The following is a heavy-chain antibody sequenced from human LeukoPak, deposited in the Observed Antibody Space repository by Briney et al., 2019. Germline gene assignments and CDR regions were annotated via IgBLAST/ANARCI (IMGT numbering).Heavy chain of an antibody. J-gene: IGHJ6*02. CDR3: AREGTLGNDFWSGYRYPNYYYGMDV. D-gene: IGHD3-3*01. CDR1: GYTFTSYA. CDR2: INTNTGNP. V-gene: IGHV7-4-1*02. Sequence: GASVKVSCKASGYTFTSYAMNWVRQAPGQGLEWMGWINTNTGNPTYAQGFTGRFVFSLDTSVSTAYLQISSLKAEDTAVYYCAREGTLGNDFWSGYRYPNYYYGMDVWGQGTTVTVSS.